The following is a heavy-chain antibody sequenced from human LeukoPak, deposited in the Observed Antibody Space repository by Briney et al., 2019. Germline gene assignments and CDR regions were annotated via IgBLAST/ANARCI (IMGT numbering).Heavy chain of an antibody. CDR2: ISYDGNTK. CDR1: GFIFNNYV. CDR3: ARDLTWIGAVITETYCFDY. Sequence: PGGSLRLSCAASGFIFNNYVMHWVRQAPGKGLEWVAVISYDGNTKNDADSVKGRFTISRDNSKNTVFLEMSSLRPEDTAVYFCARDLTWIGAVITETYCFDYWGQGTLVTVSA. J-gene: IGHJ4*02. D-gene: IGHD6-25*01. V-gene: IGHV3-30*04.